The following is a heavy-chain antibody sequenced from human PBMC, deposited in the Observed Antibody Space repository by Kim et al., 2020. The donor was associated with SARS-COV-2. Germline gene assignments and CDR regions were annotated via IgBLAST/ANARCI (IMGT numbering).Heavy chain of an antibody. CDR3: ARGSGYLGELPDFDY. V-gene: IGHV1-8*01. D-gene: IGHD3-16*01. J-gene: IGHJ4*02. Sequence: QKFQGRVTMTRHTSISTAYMELSSLRSEDTAVYYCARGSGYLGELPDFDYWGQGTLVTVSS.